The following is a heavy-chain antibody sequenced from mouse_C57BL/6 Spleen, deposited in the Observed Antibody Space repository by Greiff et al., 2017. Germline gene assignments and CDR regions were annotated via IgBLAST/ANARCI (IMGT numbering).Heavy chain of an antibody. Sequence: VQLQQSGPGLVKPSQSLSLTCSVTGYSITSGYYWNWIRQFPGNKLEWMGYISYDGSNNYNPSLKNRISITRDTSKNQFFLKLNSVTTEDTATYYCARDGTTMVTTSAMDYWGQGTSVTVSS. J-gene: IGHJ4*01. CDR1: GYSITSGYY. D-gene: IGHD2-2*01. CDR3: ARDGTTMVTTSAMDY. CDR2: ISYDGSN. V-gene: IGHV3-6*01.